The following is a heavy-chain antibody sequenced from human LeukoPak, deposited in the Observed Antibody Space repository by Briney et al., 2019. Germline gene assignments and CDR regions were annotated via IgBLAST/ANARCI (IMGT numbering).Heavy chain of an antibody. J-gene: IGHJ3*02. CDR2: IYYSGST. D-gene: IGHD5-12*01. CDR3: ARAIVATIEYAFDI. CDR1: GGSISSGDYY. V-gene: IGHV4-30-4*01. Sequence: SETLSLTCTVSGGSISSGDYYWGWIRQPPGKGLEWIGYIYYSGSTYYNPSLKSRVTISVDTSKNQFSLKLSSVTAADTAVYYCARAIVATIEYAFDIWGQGTMVTVS.